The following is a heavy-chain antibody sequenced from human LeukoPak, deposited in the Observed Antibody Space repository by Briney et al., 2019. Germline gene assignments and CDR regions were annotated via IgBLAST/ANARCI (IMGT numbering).Heavy chain of an antibody. J-gene: IGHJ5*02. CDR1: GGSISSSSYY. CDR2: IYYSGST. Sequence: SETLSLTCTVSGGSISSSSYYWGWIRQPPGKGLEWIGSIYYSGSTYYNPSLKSRVTISVDTSKNQFSLKLSSVTAPDTAVYYCARRSGDSSGYYYVFWFDPWGQGTLVTVSS. V-gene: IGHV4-39*01. CDR3: ARRSGDSSGYYYVFWFDP. D-gene: IGHD3-22*01.